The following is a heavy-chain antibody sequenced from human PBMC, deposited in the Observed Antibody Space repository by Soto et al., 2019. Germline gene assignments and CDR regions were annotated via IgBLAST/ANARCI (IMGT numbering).Heavy chain of an antibody. D-gene: IGHD1-26*01. CDR3: ARDFSSGRRAANWFDP. CDR2: ISYDGSNK. Sequence: QVQLVESGGGVVQPGRSLTLSCAASGFTFSSYAMHWVRQAPGKGLEWVAVISYDGSNKNYADSLKGRFTISRDNSRKTLYLQMNSLRAEDTAVYPCARDFSSGRRAANWFDPWGQGTLVTVSS. V-gene: IGHV3-30-3*01. J-gene: IGHJ5*02. CDR1: GFTFSSYA.